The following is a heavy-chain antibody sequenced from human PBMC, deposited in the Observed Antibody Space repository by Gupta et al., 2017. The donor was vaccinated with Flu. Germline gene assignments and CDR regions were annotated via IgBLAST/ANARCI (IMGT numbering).Heavy chain of an antibody. Sequence: EVQLLESGGDLVQPGGSLRLSCAASGFKLSSSAMTWVRQAPGKGLEWVSAISVGGSTTYYADSVKGRFTISRDNSKNRLYLQMNSLRAEDTALYYCATQTSITGTVDYWGQGTLVTVSS. CDR2: ISVGGSTT. D-gene: IGHD1-7*01. CDR3: ATQTSITGTVDY. CDR1: GFKLSSSA. V-gene: IGHV3-23*01. J-gene: IGHJ4*02.